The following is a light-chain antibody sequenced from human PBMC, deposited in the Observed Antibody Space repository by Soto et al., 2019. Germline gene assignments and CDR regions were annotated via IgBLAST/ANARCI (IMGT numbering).Light chain of an antibody. CDR3: QQTFVIFPWT. Sequence: DIQMTQSPASLSASVGDRVTITCRASQSVRDYLNWYQHKPGMAPQLLIYAASNLHSGVPSRFSGSGSGTDFTLTITSLQPEDFATYYCQQTFVIFPWTFGQGTKVEIK. J-gene: IGKJ1*01. V-gene: IGKV1-39*01. CDR1: QSVRDY. CDR2: AAS.